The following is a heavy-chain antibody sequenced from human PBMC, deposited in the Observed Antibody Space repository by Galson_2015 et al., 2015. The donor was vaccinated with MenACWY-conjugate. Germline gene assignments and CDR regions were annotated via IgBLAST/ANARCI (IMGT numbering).Heavy chain of an antibody. D-gene: IGHD2-2*02. CDR3: ATGGYCSSTSCYRIPYYYMDV. CDR2: ISGSGGST. Sequence: SLRLSCAASGFTFSSYAMSWVRQAPGKGLEWVSAISGSGGSTYYADSVKGRFTISRDNSKNTLYLQMNSLRAEDTAVYYCATGGYCSSTSCYRIPYYYMDVWGKGTTVTVS. CDR1: GFTFSSYA. V-gene: IGHV3-23*01. J-gene: IGHJ6*03.